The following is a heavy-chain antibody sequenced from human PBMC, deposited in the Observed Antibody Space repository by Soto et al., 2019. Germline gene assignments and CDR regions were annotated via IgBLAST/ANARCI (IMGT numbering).Heavy chain of an antibody. D-gene: IGHD6-19*01. Sequence: GGSLRLSCAASGFTFSSHSMNWVRQAPGKGLEWVSYISGTSSTFYYADSVKGRFTISRDNAKNSLYLQMTSLRAEDTAVYYCVRSGYNSGPGAHWGQGTLVTVSS. CDR2: ISGTSSTF. CDR3: VRSGYNSGPGAH. V-gene: IGHV3-48*01. J-gene: IGHJ4*02. CDR1: GFTFSSHS.